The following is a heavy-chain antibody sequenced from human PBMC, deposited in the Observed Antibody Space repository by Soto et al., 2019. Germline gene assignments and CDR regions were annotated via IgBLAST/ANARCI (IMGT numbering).Heavy chain of an antibody. CDR2: IYPGDSDT. V-gene: IGHV5-51*01. D-gene: IGHD2-2*01. J-gene: IGHJ4*02. CDR3: AKHEGYCSSTTCSNFDY. CDR1: GFTFTSYW. Sequence: GESLKISCRGSGFTFTSYWIAWVRQMPGKGLEWMGIIYPGDSDTSYSPSFQGQVTISADKSINTAYLQWSSLKASDTAMYYCAKHEGYCSSTTCSNFDYWGQGTTVTVSS.